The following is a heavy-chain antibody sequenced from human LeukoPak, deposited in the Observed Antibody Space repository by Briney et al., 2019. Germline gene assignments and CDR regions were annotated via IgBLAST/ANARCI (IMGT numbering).Heavy chain of an antibody. V-gene: IGHV4-59*12. CDR3: ARESRILEGDGYYMDV. Sequence: PSETLSLTCTVSGESISGFYWTWIRQPPGKGLEWIGYIYYSGSTNYNPSLKSRVTISVDTSKNQFSLQVTSVTAADTAVYYCARESRILEGDGYYMDVWGKGTTVTISS. J-gene: IGHJ6*03. CDR2: IYYSGST. CDR1: GESISGFY. D-gene: IGHD1-1*01.